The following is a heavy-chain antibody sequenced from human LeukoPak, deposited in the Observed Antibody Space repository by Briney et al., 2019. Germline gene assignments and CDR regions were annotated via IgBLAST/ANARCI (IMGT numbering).Heavy chain of an antibody. Sequence: ASVKVSCKASGYTFTRDPMNWVRQPPGQGLEWMGWINTKTGNTTFAQGFTGRFVFSLDTSVSTAYLQISSLKAEDTAVYYCARGGEGNINTWGQGTLVTVSS. CDR1: GYTFTRDP. V-gene: IGHV7-4-1*02. J-gene: IGHJ5*02. D-gene: IGHD3-10*01. CDR2: INTKTGNT. CDR3: ARGGEGNINT.